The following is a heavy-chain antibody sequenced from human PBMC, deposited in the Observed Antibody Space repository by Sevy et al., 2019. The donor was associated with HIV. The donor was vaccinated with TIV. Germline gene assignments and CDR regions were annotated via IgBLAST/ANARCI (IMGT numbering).Heavy chain of an antibody. CDR2: IYYSGST. Sequence: SETLSLTYTVSGGSISSYYWSWIRQPPGKGLQWIGYIYYSGSTNYNPSLKSRVTISVDTSKNQFSLKLSSVTAADTAVYYCAREGGTPLIPMGAFDIWGQRTMVTVSS. D-gene: IGHD2-15*01. J-gene: IGHJ3*02. CDR3: AREGGTPLIPMGAFDI. CDR1: GGSISSYY. V-gene: IGHV4-59*13.